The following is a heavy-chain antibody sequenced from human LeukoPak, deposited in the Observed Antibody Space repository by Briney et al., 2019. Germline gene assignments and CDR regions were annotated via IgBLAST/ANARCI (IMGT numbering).Heavy chain of an antibody. CDR3: ARGDCSSTSCYYLDY. J-gene: IGHJ4*02. CDR2: ISSNGGST. V-gene: IGHV3-64*01. Sequence: GGSLRLSCAASGFTFSSYAMHWVRQAPGKGLEYVSAISSNGGSTYYANSVKGRFTISRDNSKNTLYLQMGSLRAEDMAVYYCARGDCSSTSCYYLDYWGQGTLVTVSS. CDR1: GFTFSSYA. D-gene: IGHD2-2*01.